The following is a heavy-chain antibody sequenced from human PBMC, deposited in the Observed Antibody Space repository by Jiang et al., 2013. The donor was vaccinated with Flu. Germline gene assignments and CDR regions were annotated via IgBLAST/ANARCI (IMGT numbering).Heavy chain of an antibody. V-gene: IGHV7-4-1*02. Sequence: QSGSELKKPGASVKVSCKASGYTFTTFAMNWVRQAPGQGLEWMSWINANTGTPRYAQGFTGRFVFSLDTSVTTAYLQISSLEAEDTAVYYCARESVSGAYSNAYAMDVWGQGTTVTVSS. D-gene: IGHD1-26*01. CDR3: ARESVSGAYSNAYAMDV. CDR1: GYTFTTFA. CDR2: INANTGTP. J-gene: IGHJ6*02.